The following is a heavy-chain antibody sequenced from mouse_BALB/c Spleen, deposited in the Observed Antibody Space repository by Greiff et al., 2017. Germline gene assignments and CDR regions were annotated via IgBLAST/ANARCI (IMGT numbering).Heavy chain of an antibody. CDR1: GYSITSGYS. CDR3: ARKGDYESAMDY. J-gene: IGHJ4*01. V-gene: IGHV3-1*02. CDR2: IHYSGST. Sequence: VQLQQSGPDLVKPSQSLSLTCTVPGYSITSGYSWHWIRQFPGNKLEWMGYIHYSGSTNYNPSLKSRISITRDTSENQFFLQLNSVTTEDTATYYCARKGDYESAMDYRGQGTSVTVSS. D-gene: IGHD2-4*01.